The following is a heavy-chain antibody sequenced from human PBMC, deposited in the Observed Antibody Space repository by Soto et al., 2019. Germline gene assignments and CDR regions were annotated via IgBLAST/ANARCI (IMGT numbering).Heavy chain of an antibody. D-gene: IGHD4-17*01. CDR3: ARFMTMVAHWAFDI. Sequence: QVQLQESGPGLVKPSGTLSLTCAVSGGSISSSNWWSWVRQPPGKGLEWIGEIYYSGSTNYNPSLQSRATIPVRKSKNQFSLWLSSVTAADTAVYYSARFMTMVAHWAFDIWGQGTRVTVSS. CDR2: IYYSGST. V-gene: IGHV4-4*02. J-gene: IGHJ3*02. CDR1: GGSISSSNW.